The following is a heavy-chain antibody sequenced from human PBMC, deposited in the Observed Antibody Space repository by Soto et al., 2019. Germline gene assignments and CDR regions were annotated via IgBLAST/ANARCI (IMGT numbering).Heavy chain of an antibody. V-gene: IGHV4-31*03. J-gene: IGHJ4*02. CDR1: GGSISSGGYY. CDR2: IYYSGST. Sequence: PSETLSLTCTVSGGSISSGGYYWSWIRQHPGKGLEWIEYIYYSGSTYYNPSLKSRVTISVDTSKNQFSLKLSSVTAADTAVYYCARETVDTASPFDYWGQGTLVTVSS. D-gene: IGHD5-18*01. CDR3: ARETVDTASPFDY.